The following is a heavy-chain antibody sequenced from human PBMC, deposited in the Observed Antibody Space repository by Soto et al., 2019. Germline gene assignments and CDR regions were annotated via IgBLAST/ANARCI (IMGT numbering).Heavy chain of an antibody. CDR1: GGSISSYY. V-gene: IGHV4-4*07. CDR3: ARDTGYCSGGSCPGPHWFDP. CDR2: IYTSGST. J-gene: IGHJ5*02. D-gene: IGHD2-15*01. Sequence: PSETLSLTCTVSGGSISSYYWSWIRQPAGKGLEWIGRIYTSGSTNYNPSLKSRVTMSVDTSKNQFSLKLSSVTAADTAVYYCARDTGYCSGGSCPGPHWFDPWGQGTLVTAPQ.